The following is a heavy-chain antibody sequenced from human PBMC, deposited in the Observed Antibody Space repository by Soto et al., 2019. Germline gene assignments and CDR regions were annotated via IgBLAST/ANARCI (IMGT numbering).Heavy chain of an antibody. CDR1: GYTFTGYY. CDR3: ARVVGYCTNGVCPTGGMDV. J-gene: IGHJ6*02. Sequence: ASVKVSCKASGYTFTGYYMHWVRQAPGQGLEWMGWINPNSGGTNYAQKFQGRVTMTRDTSISTAYMELSRLRSDDTAVYYCARVVGYCTNGVCPTGGMDVWGQGTTVTVSS. V-gene: IGHV1-2*02. D-gene: IGHD2-8*01. CDR2: INPNSGGT.